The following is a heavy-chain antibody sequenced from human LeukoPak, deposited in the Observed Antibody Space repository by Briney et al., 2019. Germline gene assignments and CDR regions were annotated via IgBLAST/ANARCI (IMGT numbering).Heavy chain of an antibody. J-gene: IGHJ4*02. CDR2: IYYSGST. Sequence: SETLSLTCTVSGGSISSYYWSWIRQPPGKGLEWIGHIYYSGSTNYNPSLKSRVTISVDTSKNQFSLKLSSVTAADTAVYYCARDLASSGCYDYWGQGTLVTFSS. CDR1: GGSISSYY. CDR3: ARDLASSGCYDY. V-gene: IGHV4-59*01. D-gene: IGHD6-19*01.